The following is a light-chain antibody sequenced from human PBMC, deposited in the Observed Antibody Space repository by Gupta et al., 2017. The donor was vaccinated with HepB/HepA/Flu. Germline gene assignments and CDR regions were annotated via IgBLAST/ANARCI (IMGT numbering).Light chain of an antibody. CDR2: DVS. Sequence: SALTQPRSVSGSPGPSVTISCTGTSSDVGGYNYVSWYQQHPGKAPKLMIYDVSKRPSGVPDRFSGSKSGNTASLTISGLQAEDEADYYCCSYAGSDTYVVFGGGTKLTVL. V-gene: IGLV2-11*01. J-gene: IGLJ2*01. CDR1: SSDVGGYNY. CDR3: CSYAGSDTYVV.